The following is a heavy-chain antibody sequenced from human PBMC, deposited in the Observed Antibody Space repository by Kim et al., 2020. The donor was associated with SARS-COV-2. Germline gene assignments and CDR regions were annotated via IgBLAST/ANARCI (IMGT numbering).Heavy chain of an antibody. CDR1: GYTFTSYD. CDR2: MNPNSGNT. CDR3: ARGDISGVYIVATIEFDY. J-gene: IGHJ4*02. D-gene: IGHD5-12*01. Sequence: ASVKVSCKASGYTFTSYDINWVRQATGQGLEWMGWMNPNSGNTGYAQKFQGRVTMTRNTSISTAYMELSSLRSEDTAVYYCARGDISGVYIVATIEFDYWGQGTLVTVSS. V-gene: IGHV1-8*01.